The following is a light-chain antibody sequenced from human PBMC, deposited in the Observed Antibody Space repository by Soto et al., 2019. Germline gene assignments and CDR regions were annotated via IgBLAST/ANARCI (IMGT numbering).Light chain of an antibody. J-gene: IGLJ2*01. V-gene: IGLV2-14*01. CDR3: SSYRSNTPYVV. CDR2: DVS. Sequence: QSALTQPASVSGSPGQSSTISCAGTSSDVGAYNYGSWYQQHPGKAPKFMIYDVSNRPSGVSNRFSGAKSGNTASLTIAGIQAEDEADYYCSSYRSNTPYVVFGGGTKVTVL. CDR1: SSDVGAYNY.